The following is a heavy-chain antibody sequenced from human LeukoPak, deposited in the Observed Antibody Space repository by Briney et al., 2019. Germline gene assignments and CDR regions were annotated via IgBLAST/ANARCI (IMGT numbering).Heavy chain of an antibody. D-gene: IGHD4-11*01. Sequence: PGGSLRLSCAASGFTFSDYYMSWIRQAPGKGLEWVSYISSSGSTIYYADSVKGRFTISRDNAKNSLYLQMNSLRAEDTAVYYCAKGRDDYSNYDSPSDAFDIWGQGTMVTVSS. CDR1: GFTFSDYY. V-gene: IGHV3-11*04. CDR2: ISSSGSTI. J-gene: IGHJ3*02. CDR3: AKGRDDYSNYDSPSDAFDI.